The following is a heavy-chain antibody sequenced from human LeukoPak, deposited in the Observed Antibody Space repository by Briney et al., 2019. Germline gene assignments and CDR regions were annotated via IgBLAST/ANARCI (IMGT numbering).Heavy chain of an antibody. V-gene: IGHV3-9*01. CDR3: AKGLQVSTTRSAFDS. J-gene: IGHJ4*02. D-gene: IGHD5/OR15-5a*01. CDR1: GFTFDDYA. Sequence: GGSLRLSCAVSGFTFDDYAIHWVRQAPGKGLEWVSHISWNRGHVGYADSVKGRFTISRDIAKNSLFLQMNSLRPEDTAFYYCAKGLQVSTTRSAFDSWGQGTLVTVSS. CDR2: ISWNRGHV.